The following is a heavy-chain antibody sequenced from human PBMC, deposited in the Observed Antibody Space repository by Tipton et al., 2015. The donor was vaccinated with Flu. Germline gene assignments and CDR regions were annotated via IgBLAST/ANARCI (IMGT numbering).Heavy chain of an antibody. CDR1: GGSFSGYY. CDR3: ARVGVVTPFDY. V-gene: IGHV4-34*01. CDR2: IYHSGST. Sequence: TLSLTCAVYGGSFSGYYWSWIRQPPGKGLEWIGNIYHSGSTNYNPSLKSRVTISVDTSKNQFSLKLSSVTAADTAVYYCARVGVVTPFDYWGQGTLVTVSS. D-gene: IGHD4-23*01. J-gene: IGHJ4*02.